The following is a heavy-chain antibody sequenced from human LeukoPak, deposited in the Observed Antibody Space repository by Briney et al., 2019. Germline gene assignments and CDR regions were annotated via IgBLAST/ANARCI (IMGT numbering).Heavy chain of an antibody. J-gene: IGHJ6*03. V-gene: IGHV4-4*02. CDR2: IYHSGST. Sequence: PSETLSLTCAVSGGSISSNNWWNWVRQPPGKGLEWIGEIYHSGSTNYNPSLKSRVTMSLDKSKNQFSLKLSSVTAADTAVYYCARDYYYYMDVWGKGTTVTVSS. CDR3: ARDYYYYMDV. CDR1: GGSISSNNW.